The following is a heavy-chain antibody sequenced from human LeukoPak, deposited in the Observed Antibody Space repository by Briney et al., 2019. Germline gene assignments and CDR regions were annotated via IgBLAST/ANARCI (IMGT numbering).Heavy chain of an antibody. CDR1: GFTFSSYG. D-gene: IGHD3-22*01. CDR2: IWHDGSNK. J-gene: IGHJ1*01. Sequence: GGSLRLSCAASGFTFSSYGMHWVRQAPGKGLEWVAVIWHDGSNKYYADSVKGRFTISRDNSKNTLYLQMNSLRAEDTAVYYCAKDLSFAYYDSSGPLFQHWGQGTLVTVSS. CDR3: AKDLSFAYYDSSGPLFQH. V-gene: IGHV3-33*06.